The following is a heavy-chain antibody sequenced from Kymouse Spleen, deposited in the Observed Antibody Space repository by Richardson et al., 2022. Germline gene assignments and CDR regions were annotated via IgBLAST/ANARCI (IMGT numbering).Heavy chain of an antibody. CDR2: IWYDGSNK. CDR1: GFTFSSYG. V-gene: IGHV3-33*01. J-gene: IGHJ6*02. Sequence: QVQLVESGGGVVQPGRSLRLSCAASGFTFSSYGMHWVRQAPGKGLEWVAVIWYDGSNKYYADSVKGRFTISRDNSKNTLYLQMNSLRAEDTAVYYCAREEYSNYLPYYYYGMDVWGQGTTVTVSS. D-gene: IGHD4-11,IGHD4-11*01. CDR3: AREEYSNYLPYYYYGMDV.